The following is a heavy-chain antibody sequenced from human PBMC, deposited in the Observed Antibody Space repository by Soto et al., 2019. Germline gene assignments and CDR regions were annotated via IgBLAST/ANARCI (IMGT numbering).Heavy chain of an antibody. CDR1: GGSVSGYY. V-gene: IGHV4-34*01. CDR2: INHSGST. Sequence: QVPLQQCGAGLLKPSETLSLTCSVYGGSVSGYYWSWIRQPPGQGLEWIGEINHSGSTNYNQSLKCRVSISVGTSNNKFSLKLSSVSAAYTAVDYCARGRGDGYNQHWYFDLWGRGTLVTVSS. J-gene: IGHJ2*01. D-gene: IGHD3-10*01. CDR3: ARGRGDGYNQHWYFDL.